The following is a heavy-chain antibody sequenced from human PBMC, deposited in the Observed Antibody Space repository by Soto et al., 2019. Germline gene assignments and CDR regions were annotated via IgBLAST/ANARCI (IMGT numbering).Heavy chain of an antibody. CDR1: GGSISSGGYY. J-gene: IGHJ3*02. D-gene: IGHD4-17*01. CDR3: ARDYDDYVHAFEI. Sequence: QVQLQESGPGLVKPSQTLSLTGTVSGGSISSGGYYWSWIRQHPGKGLEWIGYLYYSGSTFYNPALKSRSTISVDTSKNQFSLKLSSVTAADTAVYYCARDYDDYVHAFEIWGQGTMVTVS. CDR2: LYYSGST. V-gene: IGHV4-31*03.